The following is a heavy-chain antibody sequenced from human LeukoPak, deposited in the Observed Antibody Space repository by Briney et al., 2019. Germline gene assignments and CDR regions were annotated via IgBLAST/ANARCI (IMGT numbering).Heavy chain of an antibody. D-gene: IGHD2-15*01. Sequence: GGSLRLSCAASGFTFSSYGMHWVRQAPGKGLEWVAVIPYDGSNKYYADSVKGRFTISRDNSKNTLYLQMNSLRAEDTAVYYCADRYCSGGSCDYYFDYWGQGTLVTVSS. CDR2: IPYDGSNK. J-gene: IGHJ4*02. CDR3: ADRYCSGGSCDYYFDY. V-gene: IGHV3-30*03. CDR1: GFTFSSYG.